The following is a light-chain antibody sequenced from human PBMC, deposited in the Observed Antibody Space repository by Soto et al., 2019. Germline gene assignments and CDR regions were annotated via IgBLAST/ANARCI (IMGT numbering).Light chain of an antibody. V-gene: IGKV1-39*01. J-gene: IGKJ5*01. CDR1: QGISSY. CDR2: AAS. Sequence: IRMTQSPSSLSASTGDRVTITCRASQGISSYLNWYQQKPGKAPKLLIYAASSLQSGVPSRFSGSGSGTDFTLTISSLQPEDFATYYCQQSYGVGQGTRLESK. CDR3: QQSYG.